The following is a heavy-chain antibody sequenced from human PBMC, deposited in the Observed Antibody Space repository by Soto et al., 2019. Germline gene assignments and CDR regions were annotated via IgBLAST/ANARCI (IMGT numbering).Heavy chain of an antibody. V-gene: IGHV3-48*02. D-gene: IGHD4-17*01. CDR1: GFTFSRFG. J-gene: IGHJ4*02. Sequence: GGSLRLSCAASGFTFSRFGMNWVRQAPGKGLEWLSYISSTGGVTYDADSVKGRFTISRDNAKNSIYLQMNSLRDEDTAVYYCVRGFGYGGDAVHWGQGNRVTVSS. CDR2: ISSTGGVT. CDR3: VRGFGYGGDAVH.